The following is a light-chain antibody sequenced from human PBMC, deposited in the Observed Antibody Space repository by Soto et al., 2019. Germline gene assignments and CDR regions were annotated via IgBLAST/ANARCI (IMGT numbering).Light chain of an antibody. V-gene: IGKV4-1*01. CDR3: QQYYTVPYT. CDR2: WAS. J-gene: IGKJ2*01. CDR1: QRVFYSSTNKEY. Sequence: IVLTQSPDSLAVSLGERATINCKSSQRVFYSSTNKEYLSWYQQKPGQSPKLLISWASTWESGVPVRFSGSGSGTDFTLTISSLQAEDVAVYYCQQYYTVPYTFGQGTKLEIK.